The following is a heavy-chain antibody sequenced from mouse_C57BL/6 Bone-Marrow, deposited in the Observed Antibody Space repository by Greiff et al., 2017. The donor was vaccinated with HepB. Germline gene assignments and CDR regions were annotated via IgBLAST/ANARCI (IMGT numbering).Heavy chain of an antibody. J-gene: IGHJ4*01. CDR1: GYTFTDYN. D-gene: IGHD2-1*01. CDR3: ARGGNYPLFYYAMDY. Sequence: EVQLQQSGPELVKPGASVKIPCKASGYTFTDYNMDWVKQSHGKSLEWIGDINPNNGGTTYNQKFKGKATLTVDKSSSTAYMELRSLTSEDTAVYYCARGGNYPLFYYAMDYWGQGTSVTVSS. V-gene: IGHV1-18*01. CDR2: INPNNGGT.